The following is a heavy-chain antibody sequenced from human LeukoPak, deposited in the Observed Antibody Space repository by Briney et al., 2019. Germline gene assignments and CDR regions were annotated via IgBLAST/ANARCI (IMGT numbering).Heavy chain of an antibody. CDR1: GFPFSSHG. CDR3: TRDGMVRGVISNYYYYYMDV. J-gene: IGHJ6*03. CDR2: IRSKAYGGTT. Sequence: GGSLRLSCAASGFPFSSHGMSWVRQAPGKGLEWVGFIRSKAYGGTTEYAASVKGRFTISRDDSKSIAYLQMNSLKTEDTAVYYCTRDGMVRGVISNYYYYYMDVWGKGTTVTVSS. D-gene: IGHD3-10*01. V-gene: IGHV3-49*04.